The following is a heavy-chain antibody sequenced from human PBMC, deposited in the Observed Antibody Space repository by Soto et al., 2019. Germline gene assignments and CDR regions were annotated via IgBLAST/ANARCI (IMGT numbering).Heavy chain of an antibody. CDR2: IKSRADGGTK. CDR1: GFTFSHAW. J-gene: IGHJ4*02. V-gene: IGHV3-15*01. CDR3: AKGAHYHGSGNYFPLDY. D-gene: IGHD3-10*01. Sequence: GGSLRLSCAASGFTFSHAWMSWVRQAPGKGLEWVGRIKSRADGGTKDYGAPVRGRFTISRDDSENMLYLQMNSLKTEDTAVYYCAKGAHYHGSGNYFPLDYWGQGSLVTSPQ.